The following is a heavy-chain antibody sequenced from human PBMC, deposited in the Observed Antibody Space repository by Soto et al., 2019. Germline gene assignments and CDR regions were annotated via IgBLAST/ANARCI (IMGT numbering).Heavy chain of an antibody. J-gene: IGHJ4*02. CDR1: GFIFSMYD. CDR2: INPVGSGK. D-gene: IGHD3-16*01. Sequence: EVQLVESGGGQEQPGGSLRLTCAASGFIFSMYDMSWVRQAPGKGLEWISHINPVGSGKHYAESVKGRFTISRDNARNSRYLQMNSLRAEDTAVYYCARDLKGDGIWGPMDDCWGQGTLVTVSS. V-gene: IGHV3-48*01. CDR3: ARDLKGDGIWGPMDDC.